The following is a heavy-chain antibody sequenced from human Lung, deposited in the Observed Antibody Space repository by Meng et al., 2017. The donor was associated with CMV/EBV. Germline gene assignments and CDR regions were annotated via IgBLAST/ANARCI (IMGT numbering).Heavy chain of an antibody. CDR2: INHSGST. CDR1: GGSFSGYY. J-gene: IGHJ4*02. Sequence: SETXSLXXAVYGGSFSGYYWSWIRQPPGKGLEWIGEINHSGSTNYNPSLKSRVTISVDTSKNQFSLKLSSVTAADTAVYYCASIAAAGDTPFDYWGQGTLVXVSS. V-gene: IGHV4-34*01. D-gene: IGHD6-13*01. CDR3: ASIAAAGDTPFDY.